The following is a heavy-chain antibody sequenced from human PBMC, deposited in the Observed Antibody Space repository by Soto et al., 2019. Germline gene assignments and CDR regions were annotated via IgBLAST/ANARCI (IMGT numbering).Heavy chain of an antibody. J-gene: IGHJ5*02. CDR3: ARSLWFGELFPHWFDP. V-gene: IGHV2-70*01. D-gene: IGHD3-10*01. CDR2: IDWDDDK. Sequence: SGPTLVNPTQTLTLTCTFSGFSLSTSGMCVSWIRQPPGKALEWLALIDWDDDKYYSTSLKTRLTISKDTSKNQVVLTMTNMDPVDTATYYCARSLWFGELFPHWFDPWGQGTLVTVSS. CDR1: GFSLSTSGMC.